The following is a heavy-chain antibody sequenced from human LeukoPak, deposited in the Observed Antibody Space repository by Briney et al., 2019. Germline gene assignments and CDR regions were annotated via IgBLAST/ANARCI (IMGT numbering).Heavy chain of an antibody. CDR3: ARPRSSGWYGAFDI. CDR1: GGSISSYY. Sequence: SETLSLTCTVSGGSISSYYWSWIRQPAGKGLEWIGRIYTSGSTNYNPSLKSRVTISVDTFENQFSLRLTSVTAADTAVYFCARPRSSGWYGAFDIWGQGTMVTVSS. D-gene: IGHD6-19*01. CDR2: IYTSGST. V-gene: IGHV4-4*07. J-gene: IGHJ3*02.